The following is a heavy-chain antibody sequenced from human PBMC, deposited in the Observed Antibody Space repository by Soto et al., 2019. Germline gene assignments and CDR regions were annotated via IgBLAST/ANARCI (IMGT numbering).Heavy chain of an antibody. CDR2: ISYDGSNK. CDR3: AKDDGYKLPLGY. D-gene: IGHD5-12*01. V-gene: IGHV3-30*18. Sequence: QPGGSLRLSCAASGFTFSSYGMHWVRQAPGKGLEWVAVISYDGSNKYYADSVKGRFTISRDNSKNTLYLQMNSLRAEDTAVYYCAKDDGYKLPLGYWGQGTLVTVSS. J-gene: IGHJ4*02. CDR1: GFTFSSYG.